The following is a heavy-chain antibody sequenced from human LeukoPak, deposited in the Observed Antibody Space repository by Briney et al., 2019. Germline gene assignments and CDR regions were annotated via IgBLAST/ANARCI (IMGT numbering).Heavy chain of an antibody. V-gene: IGHV3-23*01. J-gene: IGHJ4*02. CDR2: LSGSGGDT. CDR3: AKGSYYYDSADYFDY. CDR1: GFTFSSYA. D-gene: IGHD3-22*01. Sequence: GGSLRLSCAASGFTFSSYAMSWVRQAPGKGLEWVSTLSGSGGDTYYADSVKGRVTISRDNSKNTLYLQMNSLRAEDTAVYHCAKGSYYYDSADYFDYWGQGTLVTVSS.